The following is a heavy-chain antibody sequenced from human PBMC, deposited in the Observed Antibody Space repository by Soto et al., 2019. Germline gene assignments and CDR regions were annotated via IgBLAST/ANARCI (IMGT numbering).Heavy chain of an antibody. CDR1: GFTFSNYA. J-gene: IGHJ4*02. V-gene: IGHV3-23*01. D-gene: IGHD2-15*01. CDR3: AKGGGSCCFDC. CDR2: ISGSGEST. Sequence: GGSLRLSCAAYGFTFSNYAMSWVRQAPGKGLEWVSAISGSGESTFYGDYVKGRFTVSRDNSKNTLYLQMNSLGVEDTAEYYCAKGGGSCCFDCCGQGTLVTVSS.